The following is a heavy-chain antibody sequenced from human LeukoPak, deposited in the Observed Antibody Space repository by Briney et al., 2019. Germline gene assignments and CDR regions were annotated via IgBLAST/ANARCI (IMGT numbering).Heavy chain of an antibody. J-gene: IGHJ4*02. CDR1: GFTFSSYG. V-gene: IGHV3-33*01. CDR2: VWSDGNGK. Sequence: GGSLRLSCAASGFTFSSYGMHWVRQAPGKGLEWVAVVWSDGNGKFHADSVKSRFTISRDNSKNTLYLQMNNLRAEDTAVYYCVRVLTVTFDSWGQGTLATVSS. CDR3: VRVLTVTFDS. D-gene: IGHD4-17*01.